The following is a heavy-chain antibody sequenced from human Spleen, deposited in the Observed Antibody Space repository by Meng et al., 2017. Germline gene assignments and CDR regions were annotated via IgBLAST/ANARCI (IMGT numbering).Heavy chain of an antibody. CDR3: ARVWCSSTSCYYYYYGMDV. Sequence: ASVKVSCKASGYTFTDYDINGVRQATGQGLEWMGWMNPNRGDTGYAQKFQGRVTMTRNTSISTVYMELSSLRSEDTAVYYCARVWCSSTSCYYYYYGMDVWGQGTTVTVSS. J-gene: IGHJ6*02. CDR2: MNPNRGDT. V-gene: IGHV1-8*01. CDR1: GYTFTDYD. D-gene: IGHD2-2*01.